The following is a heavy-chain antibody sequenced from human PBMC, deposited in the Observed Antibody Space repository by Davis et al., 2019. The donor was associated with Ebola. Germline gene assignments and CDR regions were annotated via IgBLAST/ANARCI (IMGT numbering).Heavy chain of an antibody. J-gene: IGHJ6*02. CDR1: GGSISSYY. V-gene: IGHV4-59*01. CDR2: IYYSGST. CDR3: ARVEMATIGRYYYYGMDV. D-gene: IGHD5-24*01. Sequence: SETLSLTCTVSGGSISSYYWSWIRQPPGKGLEWIGYIYYSGSTNYNPSLKSQVTISVDTSKNQFSLKLSSVTAADTAVYYCARVEMATIGRYYYYGMDVWGQGTTVTVSS.